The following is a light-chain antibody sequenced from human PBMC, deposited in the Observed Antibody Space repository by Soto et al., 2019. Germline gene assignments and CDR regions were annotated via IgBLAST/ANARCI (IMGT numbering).Light chain of an antibody. CDR1: QGITSW. CDR3: QQTTSFPVT. J-gene: IGKJ4*01. Sequence: DIQVTQSPSSVSASVGDRVTITCRASQGITSWLAWYQQKPGRAPKLLIYAASSLQSGVPSRFSGSGSGTDFPLAISSLLPEDFATYYCQQTTSFPVTCGGGTKVEIK. V-gene: IGKV1-12*01. CDR2: AAS.